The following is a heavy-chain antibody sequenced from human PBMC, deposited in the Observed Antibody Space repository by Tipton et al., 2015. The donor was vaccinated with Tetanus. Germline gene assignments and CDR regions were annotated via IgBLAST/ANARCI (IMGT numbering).Heavy chain of an antibody. CDR2: IYPGDSDT. CDR1: GYIFNNYW. V-gene: IGHV5-51*01. Sequence: QLVQSGGEVKKPGESLKISCKGSGYIFNNYWIGWVRQKPGKGLEWMGIIYPGDSDTRYSPSFQGQVTISVDKSINTAYLQWSSLKASDTAMFYCARAHCTDGVCNFDFWGQGALVTVAS. D-gene: IGHD2-8*01. J-gene: IGHJ4*02. CDR3: ARAHCTDGVCNFDF.